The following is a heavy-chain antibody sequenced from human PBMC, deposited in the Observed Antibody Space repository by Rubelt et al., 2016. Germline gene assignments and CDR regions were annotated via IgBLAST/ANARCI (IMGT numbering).Heavy chain of an antibody. CDR2: IYHSGST. J-gene: IGHJ4*02. V-gene: IGHV4-39*01. CDR1: GGSIPSSSYY. Sequence: QLQLQESGPGLVKPSETLSLTCSVSGGSIPSSSYYWGWIRQPPGKGLEWIGSIYHSGSTYYHPTLRRRVTISIDTSKNQVYLRLSSVTAADTAGYYCVASNSELGGTDGDDRHWGQGTLVTVSS. CDR3: VASNSELGGTDGDDRH. D-gene: IGHD4-17*01.